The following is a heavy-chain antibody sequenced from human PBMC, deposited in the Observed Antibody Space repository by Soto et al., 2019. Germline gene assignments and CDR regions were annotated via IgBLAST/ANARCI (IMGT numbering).Heavy chain of an antibody. V-gene: IGHV4-39*01. CDR3: ARQATTSWSY. D-gene: IGHD2-2*01. Sequence: SETLSLTCTVSGDSISSATYYWGWIRQPPGKGLEWIGSVYYSGDTYYSPSLKSRVTISLDASMNQFSLKLTSMSVADTAMYYCARQATTSWSYWGQGTLVTVSS. CDR2: VYYSGDT. J-gene: IGHJ4*02. CDR1: GDSISSATYY.